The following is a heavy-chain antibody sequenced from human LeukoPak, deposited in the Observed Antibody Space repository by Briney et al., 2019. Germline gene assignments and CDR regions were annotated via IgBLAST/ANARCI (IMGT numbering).Heavy chain of an antibody. V-gene: IGHV3-23*01. Sequence: GGSLRLSCAASGFTFSSYSMNWVRQAPGKGLEWVSSIDDSGDSTYYAESMKGRVTISRDNSKNTLFLQVNSLRAEDTAIYYCAKDVASNYWGQGTLVTVSS. CDR1: GFTFSSYS. CDR3: AKDVASNY. D-gene: IGHD4-11*01. CDR2: IDDSGDST. J-gene: IGHJ4*02.